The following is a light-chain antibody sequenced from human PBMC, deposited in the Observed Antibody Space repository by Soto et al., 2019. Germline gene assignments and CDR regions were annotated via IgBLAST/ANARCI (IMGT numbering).Light chain of an antibody. CDR3: QEYNSYWT. Sequence: DIQMTQSPSTLSASVGDNVTITCRASHSLLSWLAWYQQKPGKAPKLLIYKASTLESGVPSRFSGSGSGTEFTLTISSLQPDDFATYYCQEYNSYWTFGQGTKVEV. J-gene: IGKJ1*01. V-gene: IGKV1-5*03. CDR2: KAS. CDR1: HSLLSW.